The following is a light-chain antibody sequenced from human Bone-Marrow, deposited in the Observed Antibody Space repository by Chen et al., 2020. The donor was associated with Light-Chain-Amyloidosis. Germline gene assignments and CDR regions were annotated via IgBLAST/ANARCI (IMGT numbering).Light chain of an antibody. CDR1: QSVGSTY. V-gene: IGKV3-20*01. Sequence: EILLTQSPGTLSLSPGETATLSCRASQSVGSTYLAWYQQKPGQAPRLLICGASSRATGIPDRFSGSGSGTDFTLTIRRLEPEDFAVYYCQQYGNSPQTFGQGTKVEIK. CDR3: QQYGNSPQT. CDR2: GAS. J-gene: IGKJ1*01.